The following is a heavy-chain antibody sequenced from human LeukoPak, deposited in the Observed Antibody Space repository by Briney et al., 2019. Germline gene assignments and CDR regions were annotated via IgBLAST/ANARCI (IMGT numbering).Heavy chain of an antibody. D-gene: IGHD6-6*01. CDR2: ISWNSGSI. CDR1: GFTFDDYA. CDR3: AKDGNEIAARPLNYYYYYMDV. Sequence: GGSLRLSCAASGFTFDDYAMHWVRQAPGKGLEWVSGISWNSGSIGYADSVKGRFTISRDNAKNSLYLQMNSLRAEDTALYYCAKDGNEIAARPLNYYYYYMDVWDKGTTVTVSS. V-gene: IGHV3-9*01. J-gene: IGHJ6*03.